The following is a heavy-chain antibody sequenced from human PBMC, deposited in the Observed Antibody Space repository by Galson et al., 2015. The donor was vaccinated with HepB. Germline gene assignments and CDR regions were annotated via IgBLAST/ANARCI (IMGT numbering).Heavy chain of an antibody. V-gene: IGHV1-69*04. J-gene: IGHJ4*02. CDR1: GGTFSSYA. D-gene: IGHD6-13*01. Sequence: SVKVSCKASGGTFSSYAISWVRQAPGQGLEWMGRIIPILGIANYAQKFQGRVTITADKSTSTAYMELSSLRSEDTAVYYCAREWYSSSCLDYWGQGTPVTVSS. CDR2: IIPILGIA. CDR3: AREWYSSSCLDY.